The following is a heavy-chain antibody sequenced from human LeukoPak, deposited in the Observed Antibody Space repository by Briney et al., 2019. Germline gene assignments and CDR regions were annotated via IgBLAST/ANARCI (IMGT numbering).Heavy chain of an antibody. D-gene: IGHD1-26*01. CDR1: GGSISSYY. CDR2: ISYSAST. V-gene: IGHV4-59*01. Sequence: SETLSLTCTVSGGSISSYYWSWIRQPPGKRLEWIGHISYSASTDYNPSLKSRLTIYLATSKTQSSLRLSSVTAADTAVYYCARETRLHSGSYSNDAFDIWGQGTMVTVSS. J-gene: IGHJ3*02. CDR3: ARETRLHSGSYSNDAFDI.